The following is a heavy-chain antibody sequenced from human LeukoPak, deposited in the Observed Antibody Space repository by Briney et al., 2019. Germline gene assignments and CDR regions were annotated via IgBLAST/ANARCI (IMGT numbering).Heavy chain of an antibody. CDR3: ALWYGDKFSFDY. D-gene: IGHD4-17*01. J-gene: IGHJ4*02. V-gene: IGHV1-24*01. Sequence: ASVKVSCKVSGYTLTELSMHWVRQAPGKGLEWMGGFDPEDGETIYAQKFQGRVTMTEDTSTDTAYMELSSLRSEDTAVYYCALWYGDKFSFDYWGQGTLVTVSS. CDR2: FDPEDGET. CDR1: GYTLTELS.